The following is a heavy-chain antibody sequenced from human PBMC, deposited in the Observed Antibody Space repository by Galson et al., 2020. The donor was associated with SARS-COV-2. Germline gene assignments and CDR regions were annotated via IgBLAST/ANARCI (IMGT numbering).Heavy chain of an antibody. CDR2: ISAYNGNP. Sequence: GESLKISCKASGYTLTSYGISWVRQAPGQGLEWMGWISAYNGNPHYAQKLQGRVTMTTDTSTSTAYMALRSLRSDDPAVYYCARDWPRGYDILTGYYSVGTNNWFDPWGQGTLVTVSS. D-gene: IGHD3-9*01. V-gene: IGHV1-18*04. CDR1: GYTLTSYG. CDR3: ARDWPRGYDILTGYYSVGTNNWFDP. J-gene: IGHJ5*02.